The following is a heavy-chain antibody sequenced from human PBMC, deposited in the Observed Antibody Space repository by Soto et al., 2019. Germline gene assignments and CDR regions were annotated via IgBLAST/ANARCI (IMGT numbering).Heavy chain of an antibody. CDR3: AKAGFSSGWSPSYFDY. Sequence: EVQLLESGGGLVQPGRSLRLSCAASGFTFSSYAMNWVRQAPGKGLEWVSAMSGTGGSRYYADSVKGRFTISRDNSKNTLYLQMNSLRVEDTAVFYCAKAGFSSGWSPSYFDYWGQGTLVTVSS. CDR2: MSGTGGSR. J-gene: IGHJ4*02. V-gene: IGHV3-23*01. D-gene: IGHD6-19*01. CDR1: GFTFSSYA.